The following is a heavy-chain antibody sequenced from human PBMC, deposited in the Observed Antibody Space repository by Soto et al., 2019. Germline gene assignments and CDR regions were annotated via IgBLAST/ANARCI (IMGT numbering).Heavy chain of an antibody. J-gene: IGHJ4*02. CDR1: GFTFSSYW. CDR3: ARDPGYSYGPYYFDY. D-gene: IGHD5-18*01. Sequence: AGGSLRLSCAASGFTFSSYWMSWVRQAPGKGLEWVANIKQDGSEKYYVDSVKGRFTISRDNAKNSLYLQMNSLRAEDTAVYYCARDPGYSYGPYYFDYWGQGTLVTVSS. CDR2: IKQDGSEK. V-gene: IGHV3-7*01.